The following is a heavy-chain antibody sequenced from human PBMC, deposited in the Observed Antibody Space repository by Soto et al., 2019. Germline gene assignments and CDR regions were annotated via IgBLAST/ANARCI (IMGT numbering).Heavy chain of an antibody. J-gene: IGHJ3*02. D-gene: IGHD3-10*01. CDR3: ARLPLRLWSGEYSTAFDI. V-gene: IGHV4-34*01. CDR2: INHSGST. CDR1: GGSFSGYY. Sequence: SETLSLTCAVYGGSFSGYYWSWIRQPPGKGLEWIGEINHSGSTNYNPSLKSRVTISVDTSKNQFSLKLSSVTAADTAVYYCARLPLRLWSGEYSTAFDIWGQGTMVTVSS.